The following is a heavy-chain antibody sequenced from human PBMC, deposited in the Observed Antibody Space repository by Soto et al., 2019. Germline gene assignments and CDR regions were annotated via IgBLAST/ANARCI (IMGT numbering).Heavy chain of an antibody. V-gene: IGHV4-31*03. CDR1: GGSISSGGYY. D-gene: IGHD3-10*01. J-gene: IGHJ4*02. CDR2: IYYSGST. CDR3: ARYTIVRGVCSDF. Sequence: QVQLQESGPGLVKPSQTLSLTCTVSGGSISSGGYYWSWIRQHPGKGLEWIGYIYYSGSTYYNPCLNSRVTVSVDTSKNLFSLKLSSVTAAGTAVYYCARYTIVRGVCSDFWGQGTLVTVSS.